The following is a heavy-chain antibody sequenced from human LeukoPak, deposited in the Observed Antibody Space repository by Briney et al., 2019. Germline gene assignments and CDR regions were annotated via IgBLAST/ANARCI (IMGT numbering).Heavy chain of an antibody. J-gene: IGHJ3*02. D-gene: IGHD3-22*01. Sequence: GGSLRPSCAASGFTFSSYWMSWVRQAPGKGLEWVANIKQDGSEKYYVDSVKGRFTISRDNAKNSLYLQMNSLRAEDTAVYYCARDIHYYDSSDSDSDIWGQGTMVTVSS. CDR3: ARDIHYYDSSDSDSDI. CDR2: IKQDGSEK. V-gene: IGHV3-7*01. CDR1: GFTFSSYW.